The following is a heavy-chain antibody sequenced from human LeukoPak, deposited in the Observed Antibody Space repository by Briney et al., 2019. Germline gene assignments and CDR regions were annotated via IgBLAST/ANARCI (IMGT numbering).Heavy chain of an antibody. CDR2: IIPILGIA. V-gene: IGHV1-69*04. Sequence: GSSVKVSCKASGGTFSSYAISWVRQAPGQGLEWMGRIIPILGIANYAQKLQGRVTMTTDTSTSTAYMELRSLRSDDTAVYYCARDLRSVQYYDILTGPNWFDPWGQGTLVTVSS. CDR1: GGTFSSYA. D-gene: IGHD3-9*01. J-gene: IGHJ5*02. CDR3: ARDLRSVQYYDILTGPNWFDP.